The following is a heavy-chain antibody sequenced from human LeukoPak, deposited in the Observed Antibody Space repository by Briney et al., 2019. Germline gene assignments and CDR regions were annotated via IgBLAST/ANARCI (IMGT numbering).Heavy chain of an antibody. CDR2: TIPILGIA. J-gene: IGHJ4*02. Sequence: SVKVSCKASGGTFSSYAISWVRQAPGQGLEWMGRTIPILGIANYAQKFQGRVTITADKSTSTAYMELSSLRSEDTAVYYCARGVTINLDYFDYWGQGTLVTVSS. V-gene: IGHV1-69*04. CDR1: GGTFSSYA. D-gene: IGHD3-3*01. CDR3: ARGVTINLDYFDY.